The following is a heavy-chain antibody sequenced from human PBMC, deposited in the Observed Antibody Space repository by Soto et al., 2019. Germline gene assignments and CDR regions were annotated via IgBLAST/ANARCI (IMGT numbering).Heavy chain of an antibody. J-gene: IGHJ2*01. CDR3: AGLLPPPYGSGWRSLYADFDL. D-gene: IGHD6-19*01. CDR1: GGTFNSYA. Sequence: QVQLVQSGAEVKKPGSSVKVSCKATGGTFNSYALTWVRQAPGHGLEWMGGIIPLFRSTNYAQKFQGRVTITENRSTSTAYMELSGLRSDDTAAYYCAGLLPPPYGSGWRSLYADFDLWGRGTLVTVSS. CDR2: IIPLFRST. V-gene: IGHV1-69*06.